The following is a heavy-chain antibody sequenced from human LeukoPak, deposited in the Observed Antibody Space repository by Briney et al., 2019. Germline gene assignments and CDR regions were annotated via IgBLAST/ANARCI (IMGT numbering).Heavy chain of an antibody. V-gene: IGHV1-3*01. Sequence: GASVTVSCKASGYTFTSYAMHWVRQAPGQRLEWMGWINAGNGNTKYSQTFQGRVTITRDTSASTAYMELSSLRSEDTAVYYCARDMVLRYFDWLSHDAFDIWGQGTMVTVSS. CDR1: GYTFTSYA. CDR3: ARDMVLRYFDWLSHDAFDI. D-gene: IGHD3-9*01. J-gene: IGHJ3*02. CDR2: INAGNGNT.